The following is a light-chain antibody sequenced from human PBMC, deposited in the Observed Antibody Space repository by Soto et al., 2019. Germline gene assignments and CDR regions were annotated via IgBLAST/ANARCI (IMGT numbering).Light chain of an antibody. CDR2: GAS. V-gene: IGKV3-15*01. CDR3: QQYNNWPPYT. Sequence: EIVMTQSPAILSVSPGERATLSCRASQNVNSNLAWYQQKPGQAPRLLIYGASARATGIPARFSGSGSGTDFTLTISSLQSEDFAVYYCQQYNNWPPYTFGQGTKLEIK. CDR1: QNVNSN. J-gene: IGKJ2*01.